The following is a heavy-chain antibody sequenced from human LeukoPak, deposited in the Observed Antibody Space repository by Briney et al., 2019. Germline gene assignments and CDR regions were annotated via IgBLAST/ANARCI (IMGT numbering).Heavy chain of an antibody. Sequence: ASVKVSCKASGGTFSSYAISWVRQAPGQGLEWMGRIIPILGIANYAQKFQGRVTITADKSTSTAYMELSSLRSEDTAVYYCARESEPHIVVVTARPYFDYWGQGTLVTVSS. CDR3: ARESEPHIVVVTARPYFDY. CDR2: IIPILGIA. V-gene: IGHV1-69*04. D-gene: IGHD2-21*02. J-gene: IGHJ4*02. CDR1: GGTFSSYA.